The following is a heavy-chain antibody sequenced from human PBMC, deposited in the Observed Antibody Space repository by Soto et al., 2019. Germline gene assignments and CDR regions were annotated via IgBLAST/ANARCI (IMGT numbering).Heavy chain of an antibody. V-gene: IGHV1-46*01. CDR1: GYTFTSYY. CDR3: GRLEGLATISYYFDY. D-gene: IGHD3-9*01. CDR2: INPSGGST. J-gene: IGHJ4*02. Sequence: ASVKVSWKASGYTFTSYYMHWVRQAPGQGLEWMGIINPSGGSTSYAQKFQGRVTMTRDKSKNQFSLKLMSLSAADTAVYYCGRLEGLATISYYFDYWGQGALVTVSS.